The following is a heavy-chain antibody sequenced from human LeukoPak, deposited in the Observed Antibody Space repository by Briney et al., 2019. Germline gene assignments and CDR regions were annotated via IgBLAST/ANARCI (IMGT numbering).Heavy chain of an antibody. V-gene: IGHV1-18*01. CDR2: ISAYNGNT. CDR3: ARVAGDCSSTSCYLAPSLDFDH. CDR1: GYTFTSYG. D-gene: IGHD2-2*01. Sequence: ASVKVSCKASGYTFTSYGISWVRQAPGQGLEWMGWISAYNGNTNYAQKLQGRVTMTTDTSTSTAYMELRSLRSDDTAVYYCARVAGDCSSTSCYLAPSLDFDHWGQGTLVTVSS. J-gene: IGHJ5*02.